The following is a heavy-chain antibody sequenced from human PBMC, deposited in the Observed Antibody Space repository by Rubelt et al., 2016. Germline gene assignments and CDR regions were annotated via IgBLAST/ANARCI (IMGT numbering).Heavy chain of an antibody. Sequence: EEQLLESGGGLIQPGGSLRLSCAASGFTFCAYALSWVRLAPGKGLEWVSLISWGGGNTYHTDSVKGRFTISRDNRKRSLDLEMDSLRGEDTAVYYCVKQYYASSGYYPRGRWGQGTLVTVSS. CDR1: GFTFCAYA. D-gene: IGHD3-22*01. V-gene: IGHV3-23*01. J-gene: IGHJ4*02. CDR2: ISWGGGNT. CDR3: VKQYYASSGYYPRGR.